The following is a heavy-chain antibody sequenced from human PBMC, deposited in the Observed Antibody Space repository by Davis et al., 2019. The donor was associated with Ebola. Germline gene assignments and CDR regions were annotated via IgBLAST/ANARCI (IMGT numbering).Heavy chain of an antibody. J-gene: IGHJ4*01. CDR2: IIPLFGTP. CDR1: GDTFNTYS. CDR3: AASAGTVGKFDY. D-gene: IGHD1-14*01. Sequence: AASVKVSCKSSGDTFNTYSISWIRQAPGQGLEWMGGIIPLFGTPNYAQKFQGRVTITRDMSTSTSYLDLSNLRSEDTAIYYCAASAGTVGKFDYWGQGTLVTVSS. V-gene: IGHV1-69*05.